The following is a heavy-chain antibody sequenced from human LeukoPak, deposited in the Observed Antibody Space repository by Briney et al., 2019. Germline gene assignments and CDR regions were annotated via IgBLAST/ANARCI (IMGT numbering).Heavy chain of an antibody. CDR2: ISAYNGNT. J-gene: IGHJ1*01. CDR3: ARDREGRDYYDSSGYGYFQH. CDR1: GYTFTSYG. V-gene: IGHV1-18*04. Sequence: ASVKVSCKASGYTFTSYGISWVRQAPGQGLEWMGWISAYNGNTNYAQKLQGRVTMTTDTSTSTAYMELRSLRSDDTAVYYCARDREGRDYYDSSGYGYFQHWGQGTLVTVSS. D-gene: IGHD3-22*01.